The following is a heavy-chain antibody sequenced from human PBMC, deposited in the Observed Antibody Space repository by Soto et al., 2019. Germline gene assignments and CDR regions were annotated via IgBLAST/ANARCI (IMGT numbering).Heavy chain of an antibody. D-gene: IGHD3-22*01. J-gene: IGHJ6*02. CDR2: MNPNSSNT. CDR3: ARDRGITMIVVVIAYYYGMDV. Sequence: GASVKVSCKASGYTFTSYDINWVRQATGQGLEWMGWMNPNSSNTGYAQKFQGRVNITRNTSISTAYMELSSLRSEYTAVYYFARDRGITMIVVVIAYYYGMDVWGQGATVTVSS. V-gene: IGHV1-8*01. CDR1: GYTFTSYD.